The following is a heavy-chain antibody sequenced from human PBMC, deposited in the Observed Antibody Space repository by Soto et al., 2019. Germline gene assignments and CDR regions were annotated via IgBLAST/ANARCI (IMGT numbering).Heavy chain of an antibody. J-gene: IGHJ5*02. D-gene: IGHD6-25*01. V-gene: IGHV2-5*02. CDR1: GFSLSTSGMS. Sequence: QITLKESGPTLVKPTQTLTLTCTFSGFSLSTSGMSVGWIRQPPGKALEWLAVIYWDDDKRYSPSLKSRLTITKDTSKNQVVLTMTNVDPLDTATYYCARGYYPTNWFDPWGQGTLVTVSS. CDR3: ARGYYPTNWFDP. CDR2: IYWDDDK.